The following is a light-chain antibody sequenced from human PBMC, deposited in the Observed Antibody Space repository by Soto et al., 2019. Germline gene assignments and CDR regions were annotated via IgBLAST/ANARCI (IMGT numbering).Light chain of an antibody. CDR2: GVS. J-gene: IGKJ4*01. CDR1: QSVTNSY. Sequence: EIVMTQSPATLSVSPGERATLSCRTSQSVTNSYLAWYQQKPGQAPRLLIYGVSTRATGIPARFSGSGSGTEFTLTISSLQSEDFAVYYCQQYRSWPLTFGGGTKVEIK. CDR3: QQYRSWPLT. V-gene: IGKV3-15*01.